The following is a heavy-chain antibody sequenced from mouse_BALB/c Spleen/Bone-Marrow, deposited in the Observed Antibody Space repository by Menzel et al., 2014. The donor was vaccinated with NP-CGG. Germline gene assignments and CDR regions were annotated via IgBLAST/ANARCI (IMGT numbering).Heavy chain of an antibody. V-gene: IGHV1-7*01. CDR3: ARDY. CDR2: INPSTGYA. CDR1: GYTFTDTW. Sequence: QVQLKDSGAELAKPGASVKMSCKASGYTFTDTWIRWIKQRPGQGLEWIGYINPSTGYAEYNQNFKDKATLTVDKSSSTAYMQLSSLTSEDSAVYYCARDYWGQGTILTVSS. J-gene: IGHJ2*01.